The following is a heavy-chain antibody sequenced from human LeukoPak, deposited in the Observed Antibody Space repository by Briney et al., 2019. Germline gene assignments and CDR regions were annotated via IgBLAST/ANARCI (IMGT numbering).Heavy chain of an antibody. J-gene: IGHJ4*02. CDR1: GGSISSYY. Sequence: PSETLSLTCSVSGGSISSYYWSWIRQPAGKGLEWIGRIKNSGNTNYNPSLESRVTLSLDTSKNQFSLNLSSVTAADTAVYYCARSATLYGSGTSYYFDYWGQGTLVTVSS. CDR3: ARSATLYGSGTSYYFDY. CDR2: IKNSGNT. D-gene: IGHD3-10*01. V-gene: IGHV4-4*07.